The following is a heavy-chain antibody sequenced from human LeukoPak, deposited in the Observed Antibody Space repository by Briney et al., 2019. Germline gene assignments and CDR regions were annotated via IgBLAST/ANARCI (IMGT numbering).Heavy chain of an antibody. D-gene: IGHD5-18*01. CDR1: GFTFSSYW. J-gene: IGHJ3*02. CDR3: ARGGYTGVFDI. CDR2: INRDGSST. V-gene: IGHV3-74*01. Sequence: GGSLRLSCAASGFTFSSYWMHWVRQAPGKGLVWVSRINRDGSSTSYADSVKGRFTISRDNAKSTLYLQMKSLRAEDTAVFYCARGGYTGVFDIWGQGTMVTVSS.